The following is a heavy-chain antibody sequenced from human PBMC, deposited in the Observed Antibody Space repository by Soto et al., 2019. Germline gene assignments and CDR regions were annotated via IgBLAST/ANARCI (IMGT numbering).Heavy chain of an antibody. CDR2: IKQDGSEK. Sequence: PGGSLRLSCAASGFTFSSYWMSWVRQAPGKGLEWVANIKQDGSEKYYVDSVKGRFTISRDNAKNSLYLQMNSLRAEDTAVYYCARVRPDHAAAGTMDVWGQGTTVTVSS. CDR1: GFTFSSYW. J-gene: IGHJ6*02. V-gene: IGHV3-7*01. CDR3: ARVRPDHAAAGTMDV. D-gene: IGHD6-13*01.